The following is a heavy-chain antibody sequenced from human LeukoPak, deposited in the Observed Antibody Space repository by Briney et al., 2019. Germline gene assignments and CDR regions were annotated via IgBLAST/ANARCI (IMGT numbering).Heavy chain of an antibody. Sequence: GASVKVSCKASGYTFTSYDINWVRQATGQGLEWMGWMNPNSGNTGYAQKFQGRVTMTRNTSISTAYMGLSSLRSEDTAVYYCARLYYDSSGYYYYYYYMDVWGKGTTVTVSS. V-gene: IGHV1-8*01. CDR2: MNPNSGNT. J-gene: IGHJ6*03. CDR1: GYTFTSYD. CDR3: ARLYYDSSGYYYYYYYMDV. D-gene: IGHD3-22*01.